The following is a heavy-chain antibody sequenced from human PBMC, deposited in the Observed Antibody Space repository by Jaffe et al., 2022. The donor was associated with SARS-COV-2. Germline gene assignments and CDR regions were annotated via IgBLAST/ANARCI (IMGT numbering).Heavy chain of an antibody. Sequence: QVQLVQSGAEVKKPGASVKVSCKASGYTFTGYYMHWVRQAPGQGLEWMGRINPNSGGTNYAQKFQGRVTMTRDTSISTAYMELSRLRSDDTVVYYCARGTSAYYYGSGSFNWFDPWGQGTLVTVSS. CDR2: INPNSGGT. CDR3: ARGTSAYYYGSGSFNWFDP. D-gene: IGHD3-10*01. J-gene: IGHJ5*02. CDR1: GYTFTGYY. V-gene: IGHV1-2*05.